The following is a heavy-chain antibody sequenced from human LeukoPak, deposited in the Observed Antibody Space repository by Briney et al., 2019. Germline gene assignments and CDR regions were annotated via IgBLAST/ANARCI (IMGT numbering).Heavy chain of an antibody. CDR3: VKASSVYYYEY. J-gene: IGHJ4*02. V-gene: IGHV3-64D*09. D-gene: IGHD3-22*01. Sequence: GGSLRLSCSASGFTFSSYAMHWVRQAPGKGLEYVSAITSNGGDTFYADSVKGRFTISRDNSKNTLYLRMSSLRAEDTAVYYCVKASSVYYYEYWGQGTLVTVSS. CDR2: ITSNGGDT. CDR1: GFTFSSYA.